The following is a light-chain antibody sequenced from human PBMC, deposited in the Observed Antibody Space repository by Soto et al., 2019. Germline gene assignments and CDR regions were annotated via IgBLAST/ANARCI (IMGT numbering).Light chain of an antibody. J-gene: IGKJ3*01. CDR1: QSISSW. Sequence: DIQMTQSPSTLSASVGDRVTITCRASQSISSWLAWYQQKPGKAPKLLIYKASSLESGVPSRFSGSGSGTEFTLTISSLQPDDFATYYCQEYYSPPFTFGPGTKVNFK. CDR2: KAS. V-gene: IGKV1-5*03. CDR3: QEYYSPPFT.